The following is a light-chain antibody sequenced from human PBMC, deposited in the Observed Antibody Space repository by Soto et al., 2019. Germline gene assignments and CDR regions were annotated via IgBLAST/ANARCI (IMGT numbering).Light chain of an antibody. CDR2: AAS. Sequence: DIQRSHSPSSLSASVGDRVTITCRASQSISSYLNWYQQKPGRAPKLLIYAASSLQSGVPLRFSGSGSGTDFILSISSLQPEDVATYYCQQLNSFPLTFGQGTRLEIK. CDR1: QSISSY. J-gene: IGKJ5*01. CDR3: QQLNSFPLT. V-gene: IGKV1-39*01.